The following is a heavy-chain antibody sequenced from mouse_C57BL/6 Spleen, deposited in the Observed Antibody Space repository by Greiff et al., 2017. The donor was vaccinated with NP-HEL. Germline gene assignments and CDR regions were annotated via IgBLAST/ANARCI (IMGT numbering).Heavy chain of an antibody. Sequence: VQLKESGPGLVKPSQSLSLTCSVTGYSITSGYYWNWIRQFPGNKLEWMGYISYDGSNNYNPSLKNRISITRDTSKNQFFLKLNSVTTEDTATYYCARAPIYYDYEMDYWGQGTSVTVSS. CDR1: GYSITSGYY. J-gene: IGHJ4*01. V-gene: IGHV3-6*01. CDR3: ARAPIYYDYEMDY. CDR2: ISYDGSN. D-gene: IGHD2-4*01.